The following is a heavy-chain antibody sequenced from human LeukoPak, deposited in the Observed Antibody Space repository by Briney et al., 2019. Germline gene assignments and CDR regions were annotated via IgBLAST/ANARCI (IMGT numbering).Heavy chain of an antibody. J-gene: IGHJ6*02. V-gene: IGHV3-49*04. CDR2: IRSKAYGGTT. D-gene: IGHD2-2*01. CDR3: TRRPMGYCRSTSCSYGMDV. Sequence: PGRSLRLSCTASGFTFGYYAMSWVGQAPGRGRDWVGFIRSKAYGGTTEYAASVKGGFNISRDDSQRIAYPQMNSLKTEDTAVYYCTRRPMGYCRSTSCSYGMDVWGQGTTVTVSS. CDR1: GFTFGYYA.